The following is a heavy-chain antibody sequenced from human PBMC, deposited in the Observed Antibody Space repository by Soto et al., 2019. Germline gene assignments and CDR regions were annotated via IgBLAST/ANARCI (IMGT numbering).Heavy chain of an antibody. V-gene: IGHV4-59*08. Sequence: SETLSLTCTISGGSISVYYWSWIRQSPGQGLEWIGYIYDSGSPYYNPSLKTRVTISADTSKNQFSLKVGSVTAADTAVYYCASSSLYGMDVWGQGTTVTVSS. CDR2: IYDSGSP. J-gene: IGHJ6*02. CDR3: ASSSLYGMDV. CDR1: GGSISVYY.